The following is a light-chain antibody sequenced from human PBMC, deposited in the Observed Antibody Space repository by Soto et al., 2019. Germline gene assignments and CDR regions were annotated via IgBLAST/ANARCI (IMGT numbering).Light chain of an antibody. J-gene: IGLJ1*01. Sequence: QSVLTQPRSVSGSPGQSVTISCSGTSSDVGTYNYVSWFQQHPGKVPKLLIYDVTKRPSGVPDRFSGSKSGNTASLTISGLRAEDEADYYCCPYAGSFTFVFGTGTKLTVL. CDR2: DVT. CDR1: SSDVGTYNY. CDR3: CPYAGSFTFV. V-gene: IGLV2-11*01.